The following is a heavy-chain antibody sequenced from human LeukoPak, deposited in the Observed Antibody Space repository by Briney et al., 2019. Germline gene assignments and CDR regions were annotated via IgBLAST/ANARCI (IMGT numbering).Heavy chain of an antibody. Sequence: GGSLRLSCAASGFTVSNNSMSWVRQAPGKGLVWVSGINTDGSSTRYADSVKGRFTISRDSAKNTLYLQMNSLRAEDTAVYYCARASLEDWGQGTLVTVSS. V-gene: IGHV3-74*01. CDR2: INTDGSST. CDR3: ARASLED. CDR1: GFTVSNNS. J-gene: IGHJ4*02.